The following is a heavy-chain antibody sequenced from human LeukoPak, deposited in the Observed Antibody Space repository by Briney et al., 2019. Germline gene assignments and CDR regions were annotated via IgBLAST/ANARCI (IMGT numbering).Heavy chain of an antibody. J-gene: IGHJ4*02. CDR3: ARATQGLNPFDY. Sequence: GASVKVSCKASDYTFTNYGISWVRQAPGQGLEWMGWINPNSGGTNYAQKFQGWVTMTRDTSISTAYMELSRLRSDDTAVYYCARATQGLNPFDYWGQGTLVTVSS. CDR1: DYTFTNYG. V-gene: IGHV1-2*04. CDR2: INPNSGGT.